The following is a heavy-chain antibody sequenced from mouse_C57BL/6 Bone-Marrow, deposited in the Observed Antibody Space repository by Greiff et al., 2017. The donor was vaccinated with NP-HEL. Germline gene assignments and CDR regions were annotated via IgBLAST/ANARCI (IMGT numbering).Heavy chain of an antibody. V-gene: IGHV5-9-1*02. Sequence: EVQRVESGEGLVKPGGSLKLSCAASGFTFSSYAMSWVRQTPEKRLEWVAYISSGGDYIYYADTVKGRFTISRDNARNTLYLQMSSLKSEDTAMYYCTRDGGSSPYWYFDVWGTGTTVTVSS. CDR1: GFTFSSYA. CDR2: ISSGGDYI. D-gene: IGHD1-1*01. CDR3: TRDGGSSPYWYFDV. J-gene: IGHJ1*03.